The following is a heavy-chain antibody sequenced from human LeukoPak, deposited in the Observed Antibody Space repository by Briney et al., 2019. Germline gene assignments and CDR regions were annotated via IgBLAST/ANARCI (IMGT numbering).Heavy chain of an antibody. CDR3: AKGNLDAYYYCYMDV. V-gene: IGHV3-33*06. D-gene: IGHD1-14*01. CDR2: ISYDGSNK. CDR1: GFTFTSYG. J-gene: IGHJ6*03. Sequence: GGSLRLSCAASGFTFTSYGMHWVRQAPGKGLDWVAVISYDGSNKYYADSVKGRFTISRDSSKNTLFLQMNSLRAEDTAVYYCAKGNLDAYYYCYMDVWGKGTTVTVSS.